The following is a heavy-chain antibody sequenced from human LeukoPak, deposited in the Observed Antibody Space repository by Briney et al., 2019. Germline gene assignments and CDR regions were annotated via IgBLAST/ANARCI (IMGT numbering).Heavy chain of an antibody. V-gene: IGHV3-48*01. D-gene: IGHD2-2*01. CDR2: ISSSSSAI. CDR1: GFTFSSYS. J-gene: IGHJ6*02. CDR3: AGRYQLLNSGSYGMDV. Sequence: PGGSLRLSCAASGFTFSSYSMNWVRQAPGKGLEWVSYISSSSSAIYYADSVKGRFTISRDNAKNSLFLQMNSLRAEDTAVYYCAGRYQLLNSGSYGMDVWGQGTTVTVSS.